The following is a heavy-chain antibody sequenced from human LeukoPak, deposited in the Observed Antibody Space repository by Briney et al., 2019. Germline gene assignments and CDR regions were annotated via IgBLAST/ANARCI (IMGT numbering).Heavy chain of an antibody. Sequence: GRSLRLSCAASGFTFSSYGMHWVRQAPGKGLGWVAVIFYDGSDKYYADSVKGRFTISRDNSKNTLYLQMNSLRAEDTAVYYCAKGHNRTDYFFDYWGQGTLVTVSS. D-gene: IGHD1-20*01. CDR2: IFYDGSDK. CDR3: AKGHNRTDYFFDY. J-gene: IGHJ4*02. CDR1: GFTFSSYG. V-gene: IGHV3-30*18.